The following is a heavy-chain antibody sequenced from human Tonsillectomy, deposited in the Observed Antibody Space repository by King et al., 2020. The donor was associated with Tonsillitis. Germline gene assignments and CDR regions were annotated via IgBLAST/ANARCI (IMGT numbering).Heavy chain of an antibody. CDR1: GDTFTSYG. CDR2: ISEYNGNT. CDR3: ARDRPRGDWLLSRKGMDV. V-gene: IGHV1-18*01. D-gene: IGHD3/OR15-3a*01. J-gene: IGHJ6*02. Sequence: VQLVQSGAEVKKPGASVKVSCKASGDTFTSYGISWVRQAPGQGLEWMGWISEYNGNTNYAQKIQGRVTMTTDTSTSTAYMEMRSLRSDDTAVYYFARDRPRGDWLLSRKGMDVWGQGTTVTVSS.